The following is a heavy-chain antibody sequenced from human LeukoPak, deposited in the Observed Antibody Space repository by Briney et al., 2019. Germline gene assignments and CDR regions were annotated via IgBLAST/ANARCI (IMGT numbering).Heavy chain of an antibody. CDR2: IKSKTDGGTT. Sequence: PGGSLRLSCAASGFTFSNAWMSWVRQAPGKGLEWVGRIKSKTDGGTTDYAAPVKGRFTISRDDSKNTLYLQMNSLKTEDTAVYYCTTPSYGDYPLDYWGQGTLVTVSS. D-gene: IGHD4-17*01. J-gene: IGHJ4*02. CDR1: GFTFSNAW. V-gene: IGHV3-15*01. CDR3: TTPSYGDYPLDY.